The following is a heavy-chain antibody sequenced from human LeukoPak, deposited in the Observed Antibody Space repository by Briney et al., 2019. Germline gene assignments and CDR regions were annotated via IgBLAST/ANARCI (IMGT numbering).Heavy chain of an antibody. CDR2: IHHSGSA. J-gene: IGHJ5*02. V-gene: IGHV4-30-2*01. D-gene: IGHD2-2*01. CDR3: ARECMGGALLSTSVIADWFDP. Sequence: PSETLSLTCTISGGSIISDDYLWSWVRQARGKGLEWIGYIHHSGSAYYNPSLESRVTISVDRSKNQFSLKLSSVTAADTAVYYCARECMGGALLSTSVIADWFDPGAREPWSPSPQ. CDR1: GGSIISDDYL.